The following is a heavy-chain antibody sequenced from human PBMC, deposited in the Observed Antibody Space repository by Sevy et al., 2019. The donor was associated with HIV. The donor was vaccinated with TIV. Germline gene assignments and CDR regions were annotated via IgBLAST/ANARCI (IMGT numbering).Heavy chain of an antibody. Sequence: ASVKVSCETFGYTFSNHYIHWVRQAPGHGLEWMGVINPSGGSTNYAHRFQGRVTMTRDPSTSTFYMDLSSLRSEDTAVYYCARDRYASGDFDYWGQGTLVTVSS. V-gene: IGHV1-46*01. J-gene: IGHJ4*02. CDR1: GYTFSNHY. D-gene: IGHD6-19*01. CDR2: INPSGGST. CDR3: ARDRYASGDFDY.